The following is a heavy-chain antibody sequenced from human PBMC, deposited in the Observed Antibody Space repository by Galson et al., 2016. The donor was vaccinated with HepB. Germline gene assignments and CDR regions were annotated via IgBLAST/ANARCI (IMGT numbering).Heavy chain of an antibody. J-gene: IGHJ3*02. Sequence: SLRLSCATSRFTLTTYAIHWVRQAPGNGLEWLADIWFDGINKFYADSVKGRFTISRDGSQKTVYLQMKSLRVEDTAVYYCTRSPPPATPTAGSLDIWGQGTVLTVSS. V-gene: IGHV3-33*01. CDR2: IWFDGINK. CDR3: TRSPPPATPTAGSLDI. CDR1: RFTLTTYA.